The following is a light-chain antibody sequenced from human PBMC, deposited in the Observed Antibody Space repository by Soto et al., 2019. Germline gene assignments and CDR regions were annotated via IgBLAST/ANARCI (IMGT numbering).Light chain of an antibody. Sequence: QSVLTQPPSASGTPGQRVSFSCSGSSPSIGGNTVYCYRQLPGTALKVLIYANSNRPSGVPGRSSGSKSGTSASLAITGLQAEDEADYYCRSYDSSLSGDLFGSGTKVTVL. J-gene: IGLJ1*01. CDR2: ANS. V-gene: IGLV1-40*01. CDR3: RSYDSSLSGDL. CDR1: SPSIGGNT.